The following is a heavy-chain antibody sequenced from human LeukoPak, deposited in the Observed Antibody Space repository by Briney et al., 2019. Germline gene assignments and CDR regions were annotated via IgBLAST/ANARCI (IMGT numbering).Heavy chain of an antibody. CDR1: GGSISSYY. J-gene: IGHJ4*02. D-gene: IGHD1-1*01. Sequence: SETLSLTCTVSGGSISSYYWSWIXQPPGXGLEWIGYIYYSGSTTYNPSLKSRVSISVDTSKNQFSLKLSSVTAADTAVYYCARGVAGTGLGGAFDYWGQGTLVTVSS. CDR2: IYYSGST. V-gene: IGHV4-59*01. CDR3: ARGVAGTGLGGAFDY.